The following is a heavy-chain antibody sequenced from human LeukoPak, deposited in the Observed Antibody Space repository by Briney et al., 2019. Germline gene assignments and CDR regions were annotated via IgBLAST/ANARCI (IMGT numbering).Heavy chain of an antibody. CDR1: GSTFSSDA. CDR2: ISWNSVKT. Sequence: GGSLRLSCTASGSTFSSDAMAWVRQAPGKGLEWVSGISWNSVKTGYADSVKGRFTISRDNAKNSLYLQMNSLRAEDTALYYCAKVEAAAGTTSFDYWGQGTLVTVSS. V-gene: IGHV3-9*01. J-gene: IGHJ4*02. D-gene: IGHD6-13*01. CDR3: AKVEAAAGTTSFDY.